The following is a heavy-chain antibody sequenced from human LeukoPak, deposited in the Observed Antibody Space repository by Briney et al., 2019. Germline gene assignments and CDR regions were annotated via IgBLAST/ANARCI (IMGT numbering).Heavy chain of an antibody. CDR2: IYYSGST. J-gene: IGHJ4*02. Sequence: PSETLSLTCTVSGGSISSYYWSWIRQPPGKGLEWIGYIYYSGSTNYNPSLKSRVTISVDTSKNQFSLKLSSVTAADTAVYYCARFRMVRGVIIHIFDYWGQGTLVTVSS. CDR1: GGSISSYY. D-gene: IGHD3-10*01. V-gene: IGHV4-59*01. CDR3: ARFRMVRGVIIHIFDY.